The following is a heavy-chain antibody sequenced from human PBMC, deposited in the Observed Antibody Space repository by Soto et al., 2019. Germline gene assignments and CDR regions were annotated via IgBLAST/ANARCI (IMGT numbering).Heavy chain of an antibody. CDR1: GFIFSNYA. CDR2: ISGNVGAT. Sequence: DVQMLESGGGLVRPGGSLRLSCVASGFIFSNYAMSWVRQTPGKGLEWVATISGNVGATNFADSLKGRFTISRDNSKDSLLLEINILRGYDTVTYFCAKDARRFNLGSVYGPYFCDYWGQGTLVTVSS. V-gene: IGHV3-23*01. J-gene: IGHJ4*02. CDR3: AKDARRFNLGSVYGPYFCDY. D-gene: IGHD2-8*01.